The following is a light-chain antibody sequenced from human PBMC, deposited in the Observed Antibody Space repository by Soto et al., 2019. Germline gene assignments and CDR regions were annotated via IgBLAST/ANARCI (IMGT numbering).Light chain of an antibody. Sequence: IQITQPPSSLSASVGDRVTITCQASPDISNYLNWYQQKPGKAPKLLIYDASNLETGVPSRLSGSGSGTDFTFTISSLQPEDIATYYCQQDDNLPFTFGPGTKVDIK. CDR1: PDISNY. CDR2: DAS. CDR3: QQDDNLPFT. J-gene: IGKJ3*01. V-gene: IGKV1-33*01.